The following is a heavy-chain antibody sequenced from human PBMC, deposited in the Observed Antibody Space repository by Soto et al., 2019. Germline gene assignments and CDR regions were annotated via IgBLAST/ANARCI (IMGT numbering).Heavy chain of an antibody. D-gene: IGHD1-26*01. Sequence: ASVKVSCKTSGYTFTGYHIQWVRQAPGQGLEWMGWINTNTGDTNYAQKFQGWVTMTRDTSINTAYVQLSRLTSDDTAVYYCARWVGASNWFDPWGQGTLVTVSS. V-gene: IGHV1-2*04. CDR1: GYTFTGYH. J-gene: IGHJ5*02. CDR3: ARWVGASNWFDP. CDR2: INTNTGDT.